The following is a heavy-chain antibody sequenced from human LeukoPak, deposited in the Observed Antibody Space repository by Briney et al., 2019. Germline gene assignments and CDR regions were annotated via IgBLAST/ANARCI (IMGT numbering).Heavy chain of an antibody. J-gene: IGHJ2*01. CDR2: IYYSGST. V-gene: IGHV4-59*01. CDR3: ARGLTYWHFDL. D-gene: IGHD4/OR15-4a*01. Sequence: SETLSLTCTVSGGSISSYYWSWIRQPPGKGLEWIGYIYYSGSTNYNPSLKSRVTISVDTSKNQFSLKLSSVTAADTAVYYCARGLTYWHFDLWGRGTLVTVSS. CDR1: GGSISSYY.